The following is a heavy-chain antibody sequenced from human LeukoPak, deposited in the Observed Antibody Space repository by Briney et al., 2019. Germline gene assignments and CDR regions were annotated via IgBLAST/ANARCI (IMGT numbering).Heavy chain of an antibody. J-gene: IGHJ4*02. V-gene: IGHV4-39*01. CDR1: GGSISSSSYY. D-gene: IGHD2-15*01. CDR3: ARHMAQSGEHY. CDR2: IYYSGST. Sequence: SETLSLTCTVSGGSISSSSYYWGWIRQPPGKGLEWIGSIYYSGSTYYNPSLKSRVTISVDTSKNQFSLKLSPVTAADTAVYYCARHMAQSGEHYWGQGTLVTVSS.